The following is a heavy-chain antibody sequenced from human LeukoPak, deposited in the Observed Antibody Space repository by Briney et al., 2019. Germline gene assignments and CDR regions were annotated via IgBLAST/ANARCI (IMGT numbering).Heavy chain of an antibody. J-gene: IGHJ6*02. D-gene: IGHD2/OR15-2a*01. CDR2: INHSGST. CDR1: GGSFSGYY. V-gene: IGHV4-34*01. CDR3: AKGLTYGGGMGV. Sequence: PSETLSLTCAVYGGSFSGYYWSWIRQPPGKGLEWIGEINHSGSTNYNPSLKSRVTISVDTSKNQFSLKLSSVTAADTAVYYCAKGLTYGGGMGVWGQGTTVTVSS.